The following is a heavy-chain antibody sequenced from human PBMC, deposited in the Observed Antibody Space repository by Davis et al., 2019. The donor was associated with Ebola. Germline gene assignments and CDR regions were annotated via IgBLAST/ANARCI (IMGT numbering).Heavy chain of an antibody. CDR1: GFTFSGSA. D-gene: IGHD3-9*01. CDR2: IRSKANSYAT. Sequence: GGSLRLSCAASGFTFSGSAMHWVRQASGKGLEWVGRIRSKANSYATAYAASVKGRFTISRDDSKNTAYLQMNSLKTEDTAVYYCASSVYDILTGYYGYWGQGTLVTVSS. V-gene: IGHV3-73*01. J-gene: IGHJ4*02. CDR3: ASSVYDILTGYYGY.